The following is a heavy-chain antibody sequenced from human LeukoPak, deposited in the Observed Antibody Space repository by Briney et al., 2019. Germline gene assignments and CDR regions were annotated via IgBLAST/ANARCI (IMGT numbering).Heavy chain of an antibody. D-gene: IGHD6-13*01. Sequence: PGGSLRLSCAASGFTFSSYGMHWVRQAPGKGLEWVAVIWYDGSNKYYADSVKGRFTISRDNSKNTLYLQMNSLRAEDTAVYYSAREFDAAAFRSKSYYYYGMDVWGQGTTVTVSS. CDR2: IWYDGSNK. V-gene: IGHV3-33*01. CDR3: AREFDAAAFRSKSYYYYGMDV. CDR1: GFTFSSYG. J-gene: IGHJ6*02.